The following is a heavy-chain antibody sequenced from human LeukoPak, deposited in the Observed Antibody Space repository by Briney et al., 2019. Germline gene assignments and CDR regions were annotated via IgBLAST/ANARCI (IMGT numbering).Heavy chain of an antibody. J-gene: IGHJ3*02. CDR2: IIPIFGIA. CDR1: GGTFSSYA. CDR3: ARESTVTTSGDRAFDI. V-gene: IGHV1-69*04. Sequence: SVKVSCKASGGTFSSYAISWVRQAPGQGLEWMGRIIPIFGIANCAQKFQGRVTITADKSTSTAYMELSSLRSEDTAVYYCARESTVTTSGDRAFDIWGQGTMVTVSS. D-gene: IGHD4-17*01.